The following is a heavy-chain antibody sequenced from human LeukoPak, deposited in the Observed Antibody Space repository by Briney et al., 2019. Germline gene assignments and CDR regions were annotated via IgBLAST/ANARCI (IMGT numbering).Heavy chain of an antibody. D-gene: IGHD5-18*01. CDR3: ASIYSPRGY. CDR2: INHSGST. Sequence: SETLCLTCAVYGGSFSGYYWSWIRQPPGKGLEWIGEINHSGSTNYNPSLKSRVTISVDTSKNQFSLKLSSVTAADTAVYYCASIYSPRGYWGQGTLVTVSS. V-gene: IGHV4-34*01. CDR1: GGSFSGYY. J-gene: IGHJ4*02.